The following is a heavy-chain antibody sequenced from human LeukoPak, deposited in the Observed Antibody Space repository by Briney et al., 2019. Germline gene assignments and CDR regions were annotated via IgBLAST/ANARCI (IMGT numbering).Heavy chain of an antibody. D-gene: IGHD2-2*01. J-gene: IGHJ4*02. CDR3: ARGSCSSTSCYLAQSHFDY. V-gene: IGHV3-48*01. Sequence: GGSLRLSCAASGFTFSSYSMNWVRQAPGKGLEWVSYISSSSSTIYYADSVKGRFTISRDNAKNSLYLQMNSLGAEDTAVYYCARGSCSSTSCYLAQSHFDYWGQGTLVTVSS. CDR2: ISSSSSTI. CDR1: GFTFSSYS.